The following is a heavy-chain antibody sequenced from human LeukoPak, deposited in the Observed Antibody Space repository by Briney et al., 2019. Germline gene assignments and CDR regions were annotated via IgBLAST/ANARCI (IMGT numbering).Heavy chain of an antibody. Sequence: VGSLRLSCAASGFSFSSYAMSWVRQAPGEGREWVSAIIGSVGRTYYTDSVKGRFTISRDNSKNTRYLQMNSLRAEDTAVYYCEKSKLCFGELSSWGEGTLVTVSS. CDR3: EKSKLCFGELSS. CDR1: GFSFSSYA. V-gene: IGHV3-23*01. D-gene: IGHD3-10*01. CDR2: IIGSVGRT. J-gene: IGHJ4*02.